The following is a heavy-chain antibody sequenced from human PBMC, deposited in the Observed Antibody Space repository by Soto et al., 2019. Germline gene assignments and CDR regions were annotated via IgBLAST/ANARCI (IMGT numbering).Heavy chain of an antibody. CDR1: GGTFSSYA. J-gene: IGHJ5*02. D-gene: IGHD3-10*01. CDR2: IIPIFGTA. Sequence: QVQLVQSGAEVKKPGSSVKVSCKASGGTFSSYAISWVRQAPGQGLEWMGGIIPIFGTATYAQKLQGRVTITADKSTSTAYMELSSLRCEDTAVYYCARGGLWCGETTLMGGRVDPWGQGSLVTVSS. V-gene: IGHV1-69*06. CDR3: ARGGLWCGETTLMGGRVDP.